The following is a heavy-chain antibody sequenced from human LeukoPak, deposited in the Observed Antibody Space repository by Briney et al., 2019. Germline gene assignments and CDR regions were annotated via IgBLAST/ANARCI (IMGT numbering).Heavy chain of an antibody. V-gene: IGHV3-30-3*01. D-gene: IGHD5-18*01. J-gene: IGHJ4*02. CDR1: GFTFSSYA. CDR2: ISYDGSNK. CDR3: ARDKTRIRRETYYFDY. Sequence: PGGSLRLSCAASGFTFSSYAMHWVRQAPGKGLEWVAVISYDGSNKYYADSVKGRFTISRDNSKNTLYLQMNSLRAEDTAVYYCARDKTRIRRETYYFDYWGQGTLVTVSS.